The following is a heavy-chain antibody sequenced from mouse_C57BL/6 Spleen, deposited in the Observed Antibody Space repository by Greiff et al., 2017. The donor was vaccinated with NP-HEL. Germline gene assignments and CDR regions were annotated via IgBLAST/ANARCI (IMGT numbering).Heavy chain of an antibody. CDR3: ARSIDTFDD. V-gene: IGHV1-64*01. CDR2: IHPNSGST. Sequence: QVQLQQPGAELVKPGASVKLSCKASGYTFTSYCMHWVKQRPGQGLEWIGVIHPNSGSTNYNEKFKSKATLTVDKSSSTAYMQLTSLTSEDSAVYYCARSIDTFDDWGQGTTLTFSS. J-gene: IGHJ2*01. CDR1: GYTFTSYC.